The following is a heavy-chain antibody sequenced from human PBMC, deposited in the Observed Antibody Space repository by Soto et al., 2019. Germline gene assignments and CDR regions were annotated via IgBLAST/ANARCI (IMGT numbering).Heavy chain of an antibody. V-gene: IGHV1-8*01. J-gene: IGHJ5*02. CDR2: MNPNSGNT. Sequence: QVPLVQSGAEVKKPGASVKVSCKASGYTFTSYDINWVRQATGQGLEWMGWMNPNSGNTGYAQKFQGRVTMTRNTSISTAYMELSSLRSEDTAVYYCARAPAAGNHHWFDPWGQGTLVTVSS. CDR3: ARAPAAGNHHWFDP. D-gene: IGHD6-13*01. CDR1: GYTFTSYD.